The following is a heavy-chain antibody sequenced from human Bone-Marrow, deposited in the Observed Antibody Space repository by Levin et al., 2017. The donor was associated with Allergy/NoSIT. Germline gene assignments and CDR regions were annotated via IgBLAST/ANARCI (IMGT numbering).Heavy chain of an antibody. Sequence: GGSLRLSCTASGFTFNTYAMSWVRQAPGKGLEWVSGITGSGSSTYYADSVKGRFTISRDNPKNTLYLQMNSLRAEDTAVFFCVKGVQLWFYAFDIWGQGTMVTVSS. CDR3: VKGVQLWFYAFDI. V-gene: IGHV3-23*01. J-gene: IGHJ3*02. D-gene: IGHD5-18*01. CDR1: GFTFNTYA. CDR2: ITGSGSST.